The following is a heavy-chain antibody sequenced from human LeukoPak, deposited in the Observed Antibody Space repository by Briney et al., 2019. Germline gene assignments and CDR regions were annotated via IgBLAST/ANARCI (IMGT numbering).Heavy chain of an antibody. Sequence: SVKVSCKASGGTFSSYAISWVRQAPGQGLEWMGGIIPIFGTANYAQKFQGRVTITADESTSTAYMELSSLRSEDTAVYYCARGVYDYVWGSYRPTYYYFDYWGQGTLVTVSS. V-gene: IGHV1-69*13. CDR1: GGTFSSYA. J-gene: IGHJ4*02. CDR2: IIPIFGTA. D-gene: IGHD3-16*02. CDR3: ARGVYDYVWGSYRPTYYYFDY.